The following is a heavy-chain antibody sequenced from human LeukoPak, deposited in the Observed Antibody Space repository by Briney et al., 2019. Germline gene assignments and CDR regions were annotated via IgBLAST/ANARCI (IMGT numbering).Heavy chain of an antibody. V-gene: IGHV3-7*01. D-gene: IGHD1-20*01. CDR3: ARENYNWNPDQGYKVFDY. CDR2: TKQDGSGK. CDR1: GFAFRNFW. Sequence: PGGSLRLSCAASGFAFRNFWMSWVRQAPGKGLESVANTKQDGSGKYYVDSVEGRFTVSRDNAKNSLYLQMNSLRAEDTAVYYCARENYNWNPDQGYKVFDYWGQGILVTVSS. J-gene: IGHJ4*02.